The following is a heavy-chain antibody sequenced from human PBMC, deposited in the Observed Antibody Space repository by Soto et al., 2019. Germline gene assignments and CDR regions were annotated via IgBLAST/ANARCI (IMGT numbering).Heavy chain of an antibody. J-gene: IGHJ6*02. D-gene: IGHD3-10*01. CDR2: VSGYNGNT. V-gene: IGHV1-18*04. Sequence: QVQLVQSGAEVKKPGASVKVSCKASGYTFTSYGVSWVRQAPGQGLEWMGWVSGYNGNTNYGQKLQGRVTMTTDTTTRTAYMELRSLRSDDTAVYYCARAGKYYYGSGSPYYYGMDVWGQGITVTVSS. CDR3: ARAGKYYYGSGSPYYYGMDV. CDR1: GYTFTSYG.